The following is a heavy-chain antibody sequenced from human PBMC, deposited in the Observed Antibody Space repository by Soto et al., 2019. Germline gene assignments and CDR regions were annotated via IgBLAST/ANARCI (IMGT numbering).Heavy chain of an antibody. D-gene: IGHD6-13*01. CDR3: ARDRRRIAAAGTRGDWFDP. J-gene: IGHJ5*02. CDR1: GYTFTGYY. CDR2: INPNSGGT. V-gene: IGHV1-2*02. Sequence: QVPLVQSGAEVKKPGASVKVSCKASGYTFTGYYMHWVRQAPGQGLEWMGWINPNSGGTNYAQKFQGRVTMTRDTSISTAYMELSRLRSDDTAVYYCARDRRRIAAAGTRGDWFDPWGQGTLVTVSS.